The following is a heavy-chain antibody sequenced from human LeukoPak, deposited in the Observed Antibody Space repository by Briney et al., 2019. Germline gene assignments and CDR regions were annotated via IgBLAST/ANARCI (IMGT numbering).Heavy chain of an antibody. J-gene: IGHJ4*02. V-gene: IGHV1-2*02. CDR1: GYTFTGYY. CDR3: GRKSAARKTSEFDY. Sequence: GASVKVSCKASGYTFTGYYMHWVRQAPGQGLEWMGWINPNSGGTNYAQKFQGRVTMTRDTPISTDYMELSRLTFDDTAVYYCGRKSAARKTSEFDYWGQGTLVTVSS. CDR2: INPNSGGT. D-gene: IGHD6-6*01.